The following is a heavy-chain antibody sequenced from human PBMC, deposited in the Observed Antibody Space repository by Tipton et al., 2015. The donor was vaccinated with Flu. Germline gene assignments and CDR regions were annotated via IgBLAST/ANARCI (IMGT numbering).Heavy chain of an antibody. CDR2: INYSGT. Sequence: GLVKPSETLSLNCNVSGGSIGSYYWSWVRQPPGKGLEWIGYINYSGTNYNPSLKSRVTISVDTAKNQFSLKLSSVTAADTAVYYCASGYSSSSPLDSWGQGTLVTVSS. D-gene: IGHD6-6*01. CDR3: ASGYSSSSPLDS. CDR1: GGSIGSYY. V-gene: IGHV4-59*01. J-gene: IGHJ4*02.